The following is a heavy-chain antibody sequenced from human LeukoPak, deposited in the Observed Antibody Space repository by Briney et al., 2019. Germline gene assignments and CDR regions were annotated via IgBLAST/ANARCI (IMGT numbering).Heavy chain of an antibody. D-gene: IGHD3-10*01. V-gene: IGHV4-34*01. Sequence: SRVTISVDTSKNQFSLKLSSVTAADTAVYYCARRGGSVHYGSGSYYRGGWFDPWGQGTLVTVSS. J-gene: IGHJ5*02. CDR3: ARRGGSVHYGSGSYYRGGWFDP.